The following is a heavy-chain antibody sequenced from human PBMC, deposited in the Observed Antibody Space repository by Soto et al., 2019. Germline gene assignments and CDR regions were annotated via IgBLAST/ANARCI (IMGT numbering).Heavy chain of an antibody. CDR2: LSYTGST. V-gene: IGHV4-30-4*01. CDR1: GGPVRDAFSY. Sequence: SETLSLTCTVSGGPVRDAFSYWTWIRQPPGKGPEWMGYLSYTGSTYYNPSLRNRATISVDESSILLSLRLSSVTAADTAVYYCARELEGGVFDIWGRGTLVTVS. D-gene: IGHD2-8*02. CDR3: ARELEGGVFDI. J-gene: IGHJ3*02.